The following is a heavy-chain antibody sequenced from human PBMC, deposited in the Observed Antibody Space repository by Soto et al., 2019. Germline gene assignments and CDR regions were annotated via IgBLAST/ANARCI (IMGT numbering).Heavy chain of an antibody. D-gene: IGHD5-18*01. V-gene: IGHV1-46*01. CDR3: ARDQWGGDTAMVTGI. CDR2: INPSGGST. Sequence: VASVKVSCKASGYTFTSYYMHWVRQAPGQGLEWMGIINPSGGSTSYAQKFQGRVTMTRDTSTSTVYMELSSLRSEDTAVYYCARDQWGGDTAMVTGIWGQGTLVTVSS. CDR1: GYTFTSYY. J-gene: IGHJ4*02.